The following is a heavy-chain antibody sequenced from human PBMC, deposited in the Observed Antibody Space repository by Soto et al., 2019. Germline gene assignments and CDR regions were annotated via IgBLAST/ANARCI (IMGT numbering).Heavy chain of an antibody. CDR3: ASVVFSNYYYYYMDV. Sequence: EVQLVESGGGLVQPGGSLRLSCAASGFTFSSYWMHWVRQAPGKGLVWVSRINSDGSSTSYADSVKGRFTISRDNAKNTLYLQRNSLRAEDTAVYYCASVVFSNYYYYYMDVWGKGTTVTVSS. J-gene: IGHJ6*03. D-gene: IGHD2-2*01. CDR1: GFTFSSYW. V-gene: IGHV3-74*01. CDR2: INSDGSST.